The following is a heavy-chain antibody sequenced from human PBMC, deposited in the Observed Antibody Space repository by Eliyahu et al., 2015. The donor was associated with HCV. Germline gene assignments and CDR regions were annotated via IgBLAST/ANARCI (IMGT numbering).Heavy chain of an antibody. CDR2: IIPMFGTP. CDR1: GGTLSSYA. CDR3: ARAQSGGGHNAFDT. D-gene: IGHD2-15*01. J-gene: IGHJ3*02. Sequence: QVQLVQSGAEVKRPGSSVKVSCKASGGTLSSYAINWVRQAPGQEFEWVGGIIPMFGTPNYAHRLQGRVTINRDESTNTSYMELSSLRSEDTAVYYCARAQSGGGHNAFDTWGQGTMVIVSS. V-gene: IGHV1-69*01.